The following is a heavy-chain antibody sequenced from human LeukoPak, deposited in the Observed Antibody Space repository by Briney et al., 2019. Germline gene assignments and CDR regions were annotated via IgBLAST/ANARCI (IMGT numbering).Heavy chain of an antibody. Sequence: SETLSLTCTVSGVSISSYYWSWLRQPPGKGLEWIGYIYYSGSTNYNPSLKSRVTVSVDTSKNQFSLKLSSVTAADTAVYYCARDGGVTMVRGVQNAFDIWGQGTMVTVSS. D-gene: IGHD3-10*01. CDR3: ARDGGVTMVRGVQNAFDI. V-gene: IGHV4-59*01. CDR1: GVSISSYY. J-gene: IGHJ3*02. CDR2: IYYSGST.